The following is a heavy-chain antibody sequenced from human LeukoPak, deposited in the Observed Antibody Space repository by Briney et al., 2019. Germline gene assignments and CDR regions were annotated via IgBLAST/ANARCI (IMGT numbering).Heavy chain of an antibody. CDR1: GDSISSSRYY. Sequence: SETLSLTCTVSGDSISSSRYYWPWVRQPPGKGLEWIGSINYSGTTYYNPSLKSRVTISVDTSRKQFSLKLSSVTAADTAVYYCARVSLVRGAPDYYFDYWGQGTLVTVSS. CDR3: ARVSLVRGAPDYYFDY. V-gene: IGHV4-39*07. CDR2: INYSGTT. D-gene: IGHD3-10*01. J-gene: IGHJ4*02.